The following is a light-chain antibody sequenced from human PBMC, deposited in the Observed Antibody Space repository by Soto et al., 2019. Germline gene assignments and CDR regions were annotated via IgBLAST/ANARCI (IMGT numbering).Light chain of an antibody. CDR2: GNS. J-gene: IGLJ2*01. CDR1: NSNIGANYD. V-gene: IGLV1-40*01. CDR3: QSYDSSLSGYVV. Sequence: QSVLTQPPSVSGAPGQRVTISCTGSNSNIGANYDVHWYQQLPGTAPKLLIYGNSNRPSGVPDRFSGSKSGTSASLAITGLHAEDEADYYCQSYDSSLSGYVVFGGGTKLTVL.